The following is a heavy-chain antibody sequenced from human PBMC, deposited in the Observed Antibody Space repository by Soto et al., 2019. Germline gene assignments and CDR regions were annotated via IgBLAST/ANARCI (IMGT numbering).Heavy chain of an antibody. Sequence: GGSLRLSCTASGFNFSSYGMHWVRQAPGKGLEWVALIWYDGSDKYYVDSVKGRFTISRDNSKNTLYLQMNSLRAEDSAVYCCAREGREWELFDYWGQGTPVTVSS. CDR2: IWYDGSDK. J-gene: IGHJ4*02. V-gene: IGHV3-33*01. D-gene: IGHD1-26*01. CDR3: AREGREWELFDY. CDR1: GFNFSSYG.